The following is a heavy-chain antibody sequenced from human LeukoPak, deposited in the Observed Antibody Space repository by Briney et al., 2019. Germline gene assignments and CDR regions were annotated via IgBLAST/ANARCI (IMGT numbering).Heavy chain of an antibody. CDR2: INHSGST. J-gene: IGHJ6*02. CDR1: GGSISSGGYS. CDR3: ASVSAYYYYGMDV. V-gene: IGHV4-30-2*01. D-gene: IGHD5/OR15-5a*01. Sequence: SETLSLTCAVSGGSISSGGYSWSWIRQPPGKGLEWIGEINHSGSTNYNPSLKSRVTISVDTSKNQFSLKLSSVTAADTAVYYCASVSAYYYYGMDVWGQGTTVTVSS.